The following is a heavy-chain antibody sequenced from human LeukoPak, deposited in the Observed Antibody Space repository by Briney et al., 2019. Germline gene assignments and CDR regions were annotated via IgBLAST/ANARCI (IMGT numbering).Heavy chain of an antibody. V-gene: IGHV3-7*03. CDR1: GLTFSGYD. CDR2: IKQDGSEK. Sequence: GGSLRLSCAASGLTFSGYDMHWVRQAPGKGLEWVANIKQDGSEKYYVDSVKGRFTISRDNAKNSLYLQLNSLRAEDTAVYYCARARGGYDFDYWGQGTLVTVSS. D-gene: IGHD5-12*01. J-gene: IGHJ4*02. CDR3: ARARGGYDFDY.